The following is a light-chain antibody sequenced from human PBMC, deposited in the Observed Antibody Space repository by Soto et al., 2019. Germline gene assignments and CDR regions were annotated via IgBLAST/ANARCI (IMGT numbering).Light chain of an antibody. Sequence: DIQMTQSPSSLSASVGDRVTISCRASQGISNYLAWYQQKPGKVPKLLIYSASTLQPGVPSRFSGSGSGTDFTLNIDGLQPEDVATYYCQKFNSAPPWTFGQGTKVDI. J-gene: IGKJ1*01. CDR1: QGISNY. CDR2: SAS. V-gene: IGKV1-27*01. CDR3: QKFNSAPPWT.